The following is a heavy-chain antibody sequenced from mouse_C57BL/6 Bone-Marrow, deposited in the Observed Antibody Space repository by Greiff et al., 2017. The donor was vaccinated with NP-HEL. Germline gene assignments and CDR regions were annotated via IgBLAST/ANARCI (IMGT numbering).Heavy chain of an antibody. CDR1: GYTFTSYW. CDR3: ARNATTVVDWYFDV. J-gene: IGHJ1*03. D-gene: IGHD1-1*01. CDR2: IHPNSGST. Sequence: VQLQQPGAELVKPGASVKLSCKASGYTFTSYWMHWVKQRPGQGLEWIGMIHPNSGSTNYNEKFKSKATLTVDKSSSTAYMQLSSLTSEDSAVYDCARNATTVVDWYFDVWGTGTTVTVSS. V-gene: IGHV1-64*01.